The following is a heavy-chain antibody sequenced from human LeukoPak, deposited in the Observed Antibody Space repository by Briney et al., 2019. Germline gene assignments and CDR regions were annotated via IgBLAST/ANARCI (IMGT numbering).Heavy chain of an antibody. CDR1: GFTFSSYA. CDR2: ISDSGTTT. Sequence: GGSLRLSCAASGFTFSSYAMSWVRQAPGKGLEWVSAISDSGTTTYYADSVKGRFTISRDNSKNTLYLQMNSLRAEDTAVYYCAKDHVPGHSRPTSFNYWGQGILVTVSS. V-gene: IGHV3-23*01. D-gene: IGHD3-10*02. J-gene: IGHJ4*02. CDR3: AKDHVPGHSRPTSFNY.